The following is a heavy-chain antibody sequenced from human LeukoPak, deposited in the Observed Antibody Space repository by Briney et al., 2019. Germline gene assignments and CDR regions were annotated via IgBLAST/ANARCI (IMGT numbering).Heavy chain of an antibody. CDR1: GESFTTFY. D-gene: IGHD4-23*01. Sequence: PSETLSLTCAVYGESFTTFYWSWIRQPPGKGLEWIGEINHSGSTNYNPSLKSRVTISVDTSKNQFSLKLSSVTAADTAVYYCARARGGKSWFDPWGQGTLVTVSS. CDR2: INHSGST. CDR3: ARARGGKSWFDP. V-gene: IGHV4-34*01. J-gene: IGHJ5*02.